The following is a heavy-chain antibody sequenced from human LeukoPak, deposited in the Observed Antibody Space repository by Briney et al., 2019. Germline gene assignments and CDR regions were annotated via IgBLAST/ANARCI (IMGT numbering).Heavy chain of an antibody. CDR1: GLTFRNYA. J-gene: IGHJ4*02. CDR3: AKGSGSSCYSPCDY. CDR2: ICANDGNT. Sequence: GGSLRLSCAASGLTFRNYAMSWVRQAPGKGLEWVSVICANDGNTYYADAVKGRFTISRDNSKDTLYQQMDSLRAEDTAVYYCAKGSGSSCYSPCDYWGQGILVTVSS. D-gene: IGHD2-15*01. V-gene: IGHV3-23*01.